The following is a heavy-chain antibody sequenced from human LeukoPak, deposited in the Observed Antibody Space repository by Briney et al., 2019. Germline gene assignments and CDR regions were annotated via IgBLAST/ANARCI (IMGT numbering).Heavy chain of an antibody. D-gene: IGHD1-26*01. CDR3: ARAAAVGAIEIDY. CDR1: GGSVSSGGDY. Sequence: SETLSLTCTVSGGSVSSGGDYWSWIRQPPGKGLEWIGYIYYSGSTNYNPSRKSRVTISVETSKNQFSLKLSSVTAADTAVYYCARAAAVGAIEIDYWGQGTLVTVSS. CDR2: IYYSGST. V-gene: IGHV4-61*08. J-gene: IGHJ4*02.